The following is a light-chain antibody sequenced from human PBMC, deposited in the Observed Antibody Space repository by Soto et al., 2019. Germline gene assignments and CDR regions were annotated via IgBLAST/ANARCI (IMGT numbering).Light chain of an antibody. Sequence: QSALTQPRSVSGSPGQSVTISCTGTSSDVVAHSYVSWYQQHPGKAPKLMIYDVSKRPSGVPDRFSGSKSGNTASLTISGLQAEDEADYYCCSYAGIYTWVFGTGTKVTVL. CDR3: CSYAGIYTWV. CDR1: SSDVVAHSY. J-gene: IGLJ1*01. V-gene: IGLV2-11*01. CDR2: DVS.